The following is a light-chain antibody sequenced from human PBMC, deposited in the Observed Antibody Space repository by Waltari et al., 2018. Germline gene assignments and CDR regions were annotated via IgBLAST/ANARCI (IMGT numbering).Light chain of an antibody. V-gene: IGKV3-20*01. CDR3: QQYGSSPG. CDR2: DAD. J-gene: IGKJ1*01. Sequence: DIVLTQSPDTLSLSAGDRATLSCRANQRVSNTYLAWYQQKPGQAPRLLLYDADTRATGIPDRFSGSWSGTEFTLTITRLEPEDFGVYYCQQYGSSPGFGQGTKVEIK. CDR1: QRVSNTY.